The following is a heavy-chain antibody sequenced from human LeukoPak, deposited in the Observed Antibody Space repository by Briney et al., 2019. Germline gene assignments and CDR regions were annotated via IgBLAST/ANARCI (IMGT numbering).Heavy chain of an antibody. J-gene: IGHJ5*02. CDR2: IYYSGGT. Sequence: PSETLSLTCTVSGGSIRSRNYCWGWIRQPPGKGLEWIGNIYYSGGTYYNPSLKSRVTISVDTSKNQFSLKLSSMTAADTAVYYCARDGHSGYVSNWFDPWGQGTLVTVSS. D-gene: IGHD5-12*01. CDR3: ARDGHSGYVSNWFDP. CDR1: GGSIRSRNYC. V-gene: IGHV4-39*02.